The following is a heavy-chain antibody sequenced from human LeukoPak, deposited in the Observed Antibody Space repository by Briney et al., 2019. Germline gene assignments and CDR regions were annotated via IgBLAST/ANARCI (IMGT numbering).Heavy chain of an antibody. V-gene: IGHV3-21*01. CDR2: ISSSSTII. D-gene: IGHD1-1*01. CDR3: ATSRTFDY. CDR1: GFTFSSYS. Sequence: GGSLRLSCAASGFTFSSYSMNWVRQAPGKGLEWVSSISSSSTIIYYADSVKGRFTISRDNAKNTVYLQMNSLRAEDTAVYYCATSRTFDYWGQGTLVTVSS. J-gene: IGHJ4*02.